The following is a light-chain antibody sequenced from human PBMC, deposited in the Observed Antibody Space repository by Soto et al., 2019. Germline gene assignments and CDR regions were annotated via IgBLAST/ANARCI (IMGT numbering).Light chain of an antibody. CDR1: SSDVGSYSL. J-gene: IGLJ1*01. V-gene: IGLV2-23*03. CDR3: CSYAGSSTFSYV. Sequence: QSALTQPASVSGSPGQSITISCTGTSSDVGSYSLVSWYQQHPGKAPKLMIYEGSKRPSGVSNRFSGSKSGNTASLTISGLQAEDEADYYCCSYAGSSTFSYVFGTGTKVTVL. CDR2: EGS.